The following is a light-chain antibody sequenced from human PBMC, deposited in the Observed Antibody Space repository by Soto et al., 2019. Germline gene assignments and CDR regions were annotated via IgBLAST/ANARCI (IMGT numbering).Light chain of an antibody. CDR2: EVT. CDR1: SDIGNYSL. Sequence: QSVLTQPASVSGSPGQSVTISCSGSDIGNYSLVSWYQHLPGRAPKLLIFEVTMRPSGISDRFSGSKSASTASLTISGLQAEDEGDYYCASYAGSRTYVFGSGTKVTAL. CDR3: ASYAGSRTYV. V-gene: IGLV2-23*02. J-gene: IGLJ1*01.